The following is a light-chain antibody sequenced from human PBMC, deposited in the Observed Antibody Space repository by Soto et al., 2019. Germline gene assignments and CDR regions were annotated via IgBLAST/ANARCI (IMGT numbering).Light chain of an antibody. CDR3: NSYKSIPRT. Sequence: DIQMAQSPSSLSASIGDRVTITCRASQGISEYLAWYQQRPGNAPNLLIYGASILQSGVPSRFSGSGSGTHFNLNISSLQPEDVATYYCNSYKSIPRTFGQGTTVEIK. CDR1: QGISEY. J-gene: IGKJ1*01. CDR2: GAS. V-gene: IGKV1-27*01.